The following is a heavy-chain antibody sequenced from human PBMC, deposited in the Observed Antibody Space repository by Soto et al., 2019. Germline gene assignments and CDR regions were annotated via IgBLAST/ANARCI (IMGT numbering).Heavy chain of an antibody. CDR3: AKGSVRLVRGVILNFDY. CDR1: GGSISSGGYS. CDR2: IYYSGST. Sequence: SETLSLTCAVSGGSISSGGYSWSWIRQPPGKGLEWIGYIYYSGSTYYADSVKGRFSISRDNSKNTMYLQMNSLRAEDTAVYYCAKGSVRLVRGVILNFDYWGQGSLVTVSS. J-gene: IGHJ4*02. V-gene: IGHV4-30-2*01. D-gene: IGHD3-10*01.